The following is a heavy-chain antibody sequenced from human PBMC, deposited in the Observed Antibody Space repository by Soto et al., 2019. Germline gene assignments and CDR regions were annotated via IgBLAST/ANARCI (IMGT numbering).Heavy chain of an antibody. CDR3: ANPVRDIVVVVAATPQSYYYYMDV. V-gene: IGHV3-64*01. J-gene: IGHJ6*03. CDR2: ISNNGAHT. D-gene: IGHD2-15*01. Sequence: GGSLRLSCAASGFTFSNYEMHWVRQAPGKGLEYVSGISNNGAHTDYAKSVKGRFTISRDNSENTLYLQMNSLRAEDMAVYYCANPVRDIVVVVAATPQSYYYYMDVWGKGTTVTVSS. CDR1: GFTFSNYE.